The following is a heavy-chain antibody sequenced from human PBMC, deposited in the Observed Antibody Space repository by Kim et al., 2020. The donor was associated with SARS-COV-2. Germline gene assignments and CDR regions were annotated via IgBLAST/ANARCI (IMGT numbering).Heavy chain of an antibody. Sequence: ASVKVSCKASGYTFTSYYMHWVRQAPGQGLEWMGIINPSGGSTSYAQKFQGRVTMTRDTSTSTVYLELSSLRSEDTAVYYCASMMVRAGFYYYGMDVWGQGTTVTVSS. CDR3: ASMMVRAGFYYYGMDV. D-gene: IGHD3-10*01. V-gene: IGHV1-46*01. CDR2: INPSGGST. J-gene: IGHJ6*02. CDR1: GYTFTSYY.